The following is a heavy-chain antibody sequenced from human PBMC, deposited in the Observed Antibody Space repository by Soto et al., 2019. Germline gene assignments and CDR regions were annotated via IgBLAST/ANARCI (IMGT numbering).Heavy chain of an antibody. Sequence: QVQLVQSGGEVKKPGASVKVSCKTSGYSFTTSGISWVRQAPGQGLEWMGWISAYNGNTNYAQKLQDRVTMTTDTSTSTAYMEQRSLRSDDKAVYYCAREGPAPYYYYGMDVWGQGSTVTVSS. V-gene: IGHV1-18*01. CDR2: ISAYNGNT. J-gene: IGHJ6*02. CDR1: GYSFTTSG. CDR3: AREGPAPYYYYGMDV.